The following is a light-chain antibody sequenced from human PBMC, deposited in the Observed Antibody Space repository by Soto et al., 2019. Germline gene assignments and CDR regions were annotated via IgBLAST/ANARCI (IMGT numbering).Light chain of an antibody. Sequence: EIVLTQSPGTLSLSPGERATLSCRASQTRSNSYIAWYQQKPGQAPRLLIYGASSRATGIPDRFSGSGSGTDFTLTISRLEPEDFEVYYCQQYGTSPLTFGGGTKVEIK. CDR2: GAS. CDR3: QQYGTSPLT. J-gene: IGKJ4*01. CDR1: QTRSNSY. V-gene: IGKV3-20*01.